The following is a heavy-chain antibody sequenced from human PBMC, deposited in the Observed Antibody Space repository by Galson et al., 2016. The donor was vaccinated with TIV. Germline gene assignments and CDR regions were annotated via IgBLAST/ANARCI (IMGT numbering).Heavy chain of an antibody. V-gene: IGHV3-30*18. CDR1: GFTFSSYG. CDR3: AKDKKYCTVNSCYTSYHYYYYGIDV. J-gene: IGHJ6*02. CDR2: VSYDGGNE. Sequence: SLRLSCAASGFTFSSYGMHWVRQAPGKGLEWVAVVSYDGGNEYYAGSVKGRFTISRDNSKNTLYLQINSLRAVDTAVYYCAKDKKYCTVNSCYTSYHYYYYGIDVWGQGTTVTVSS. D-gene: IGHD2-2*02.